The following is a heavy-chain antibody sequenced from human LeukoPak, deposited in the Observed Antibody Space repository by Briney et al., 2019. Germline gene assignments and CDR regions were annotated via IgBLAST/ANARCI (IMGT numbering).Heavy chain of an antibody. Sequence: ASVKVSCKASGYTFTSYYMHWVRQAPGQGLEWMGIINPSGGSTSYAQKSQGRVTMTRDTSTSTVYMELSSLRSEDTAVYYCARADPGETTVTTKDYWGQGTLVTVSS. CDR3: ARADPGETTVTTKDY. V-gene: IGHV1-46*01. J-gene: IGHJ4*02. D-gene: IGHD4-17*01. CDR1: GYTFTSYY. CDR2: INPSGGST.